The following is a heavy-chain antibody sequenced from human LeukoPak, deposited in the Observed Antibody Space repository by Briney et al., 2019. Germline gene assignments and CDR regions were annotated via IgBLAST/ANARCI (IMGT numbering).Heavy chain of an antibody. Sequence: SETLSLTCTVSGGSISSSSYYWGWIRQPPGKGLEWIGYIYYSGSTNYNPSLKSRVTISVDTSKNQFSLKLSSVTAADTAVYYCARDRRYCSGGSCYRAFDIWGQGTMVTVSS. CDR1: GGSISSSSYY. J-gene: IGHJ3*02. D-gene: IGHD2-15*01. CDR2: IYYSGST. CDR3: ARDRRYCSGGSCYRAFDI. V-gene: IGHV4-61*01.